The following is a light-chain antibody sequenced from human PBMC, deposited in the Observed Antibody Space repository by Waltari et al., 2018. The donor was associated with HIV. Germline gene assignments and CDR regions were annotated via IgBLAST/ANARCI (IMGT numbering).Light chain of an antibody. CDR2: EAS. V-gene: IGKV3-15*01. J-gene: IGKJ4*01. CDR1: QSLGNN. Sequence: EVLMMQSPATLSVSLGIRVTLSCRANQSLGNNVAWYQQRPGQAPRLLVYEASTRAPDIPTRFTGSGSGTKFTLTLISLQSEDFGVYFCQQYSDWPLTFGGGTKVEI. CDR3: QQYSDWPLT.